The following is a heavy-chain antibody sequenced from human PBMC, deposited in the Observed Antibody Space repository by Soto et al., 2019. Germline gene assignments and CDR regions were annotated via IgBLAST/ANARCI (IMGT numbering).Heavy chain of an antibody. J-gene: IGHJ4*02. CDR3: ARGNNAYYYGSGSYYDY. D-gene: IGHD3-10*01. V-gene: IGHV1-69*13. Sequence: GASVKVSCKASGGTFSSYAISWVRQAPGQGLEWMGGIIPIFGTANYAQKFQGRVTITADESTSTAYMELSSLRSEDTAVYYCARGNNAYYYGSGSYYDYWGQGTLVTVSS. CDR1: GGTFSSYA. CDR2: IIPIFGTA.